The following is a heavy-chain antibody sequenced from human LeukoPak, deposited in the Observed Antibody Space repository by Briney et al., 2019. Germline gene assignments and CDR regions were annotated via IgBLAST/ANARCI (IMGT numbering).Heavy chain of an antibody. Sequence: SETLSLTCAVSGYSISTDYYWGWIRQPPGKGLEWIGTVYYSGSAYYNPSLQSRVTISADTSKNQFSLRLSSVTAADTAVYYCARDDRDRKRSYFDYWGQGTLVTVSS. D-gene: IGHD3-10*01. CDR2: VYYSGSA. CDR1: GYSISTDYY. V-gene: IGHV4-38-2*02. J-gene: IGHJ4*02. CDR3: ARDDRDRKRSYFDY.